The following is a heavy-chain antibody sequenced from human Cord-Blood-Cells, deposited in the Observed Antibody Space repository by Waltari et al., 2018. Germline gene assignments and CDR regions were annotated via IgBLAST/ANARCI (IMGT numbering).Heavy chain of an antibody. CDR1: GGTFSSYA. J-gene: IGHJ4*02. CDR2: ISTIIGTA. CDR3: ARVLYRTSCYDY. V-gene: IGHV1-69*01. Sequence: QVQLVQSGAEVKKPGSSVKVFCKASGGTFSSYAISWVRQAPGQGLEWMVGISTIIGTANYAQKLQGRVTVSADESTRTADMVLSSLRSEDTAVYYCARVLYRTSCYDYRGQGTLVTVSS. D-gene: IGHD2-2*01.